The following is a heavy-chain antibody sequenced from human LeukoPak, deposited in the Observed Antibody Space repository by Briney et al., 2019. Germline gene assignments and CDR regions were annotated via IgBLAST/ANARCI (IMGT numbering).Heavy chain of an antibody. V-gene: IGHV4-34*01. D-gene: IGHD3-22*01. CDR3: ARGRQDVTMIVVVMTAVSYYLDV. CDR2: MNPSGST. Sequence: SETLSLTCAVHGGSFRGYYWTWIRQTPEKGLEGSGEMNPSGSTNYNPSLKSRVTISVDTSKNQFSLELSSVTAADTAVYYCARGRQDVTMIVVVMTAVSYYLDVWGKGTTVSVS. J-gene: IGHJ6*03. CDR1: GGSFRGYY.